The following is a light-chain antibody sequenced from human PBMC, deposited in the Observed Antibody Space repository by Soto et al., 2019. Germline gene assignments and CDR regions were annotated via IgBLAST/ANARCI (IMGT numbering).Light chain of an antibody. J-gene: IGKJ5*01. V-gene: IGKV3-20*01. CDR2: GAS. CDR3: QQYGSSPPVT. Sequence: EIVLTQSPGTLSLSPGERATLSCRASQSVSSSYLAWYQQKPGQAPRLLIYGASGMATGIPDRFSGSGSGTDFTLTISSLEPEDFAVYYCQQYGSSPPVTFGQGTRLEI. CDR1: QSVSSSY.